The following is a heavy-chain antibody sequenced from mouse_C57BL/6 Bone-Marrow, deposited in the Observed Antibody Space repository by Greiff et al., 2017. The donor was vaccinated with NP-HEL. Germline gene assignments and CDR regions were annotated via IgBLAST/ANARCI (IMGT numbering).Heavy chain of an antibody. D-gene: IGHD2-3*01. CDR3: ARRWLLRY. Sequence: QVQLQQSGPELVKPGASVKISCKASGYAFSSSWMNWVKQRPGKGLEWIGRIYPGDGDTNYNGKFKGKATLTADKSSSTAYMQLSSLPSEDSAVYFCARRWLLRYWGQGTLVTVSA. J-gene: IGHJ3*01. CDR2: IYPGDGDT. V-gene: IGHV1-82*01. CDR1: GYAFSSSW.